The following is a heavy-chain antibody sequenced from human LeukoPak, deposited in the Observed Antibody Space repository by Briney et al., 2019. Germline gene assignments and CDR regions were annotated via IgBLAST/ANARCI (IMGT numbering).Heavy chain of an antibody. CDR2: INHSGST. V-gene: IGHV4-34*01. D-gene: IGHD3-9*01. CDR3: ASYDILTGYHSFDY. Sequence: PSETLSLTCAVYGGSFSGYYWSWIRQPPGKGLEWIGEINHSGSTNYNPSLKSRVTISVDTSKNQFSLKLSSVTAADTAVYYCASYDILTGYHSFDYWGQGTLVTVSS. J-gene: IGHJ4*02. CDR1: GGSFSGYY.